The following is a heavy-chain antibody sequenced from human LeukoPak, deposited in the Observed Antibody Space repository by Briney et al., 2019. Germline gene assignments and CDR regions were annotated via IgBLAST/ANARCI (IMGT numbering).Heavy chain of an antibody. J-gene: IGHJ5*02. Sequence: ASVKVSCKASGYTFTSYAMHWVRQAPGQRLELMGWINAGNGNTKYSQKFQGRVTITRDTSASTAYMELSSLRSEDTAVYYCARSVLLWFGESKNWFDPWGQGTLVTVSS. CDR3: ARSVLLWFGESKNWFDP. V-gene: IGHV1-3*01. CDR1: GYTFTSYA. CDR2: INAGNGNT. D-gene: IGHD3-10*01.